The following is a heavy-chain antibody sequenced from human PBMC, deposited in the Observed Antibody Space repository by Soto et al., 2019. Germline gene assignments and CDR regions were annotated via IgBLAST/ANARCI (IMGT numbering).Heavy chain of an antibody. CDR3: AKDRESSGWDFDY. V-gene: IGHV3-9*01. CDR1: GFTFDDYA. D-gene: IGHD6-19*01. Sequence: EVQLVESGGGLVQPGRSLRLSCAASGFTFDDYAMHWVRQAPGKGLEWVSGISWNSGSIGYADSVKGRFTISRDNAKNSLYLQMNSLRAEDTALYYCAKDRESSGWDFDYWGQGTLGTVSS. J-gene: IGHJ4*02. CDR2: ISWNSGSI.